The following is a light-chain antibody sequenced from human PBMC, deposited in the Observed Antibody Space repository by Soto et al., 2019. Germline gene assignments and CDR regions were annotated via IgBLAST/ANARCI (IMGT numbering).Light chain of an antibody. CDR1: SGHSSYA. V-gene: IGLV4-69*01. CDR2: LNSDGSH. J-gene: IGLJ1*01. CDR3: QTWGIAYV. Sequence: QSVLTQSPSASASLGASVKLTCTLSSGHSSYAIAWHKQQPEKGPRYLMKLNSDGSHSKGDGIPDLFSGSSSGAERYLTVSSLQSEDEADYYCQTWGIAYVFGTGTKVTVL.